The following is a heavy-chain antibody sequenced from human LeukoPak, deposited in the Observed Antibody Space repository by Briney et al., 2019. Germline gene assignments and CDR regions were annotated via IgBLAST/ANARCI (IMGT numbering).Heavy chain of an antibody. CDR2: ISAYNGNT. CDR3: ARDLLWFGESHFFYAFDI. Sequence: GASVKVSCKASGYTFTSYGISWVRQAPGQGLEWMGWISAYNGNTNYAQKLQGRVTMTTDTSTSTAYMELRSLRSDDTAVYYCARDLLWFGESHFFYAFDIWGQGTMVTVSS. CDR1: GYTFTSYG. D-gene: IGHD3-10*01. J-gene: IGHJ3*02. V-gene: IGHV1-18*01.